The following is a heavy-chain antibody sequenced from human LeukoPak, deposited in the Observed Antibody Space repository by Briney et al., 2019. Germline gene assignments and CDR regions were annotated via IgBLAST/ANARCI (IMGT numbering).Heavy chain of an antibody. CDR1: GYSFTSYW. J-gene: IGHJ4*02. Sequence: GESLKISCKGSGYSFTSYWIGWVRQMPGKGLEWMGLIYPGDSHIRYSPSLQGQVTISADKSISTAYLQWSSLKASDTAMYSCARPHYGASDYWGQGTLVTVSS. CDR2: IYPGDSHI. D-gene: IGHD4/OR15-4a*01. CDR3: ARPHYGASDY. V-gene: IGHV5-51*01.